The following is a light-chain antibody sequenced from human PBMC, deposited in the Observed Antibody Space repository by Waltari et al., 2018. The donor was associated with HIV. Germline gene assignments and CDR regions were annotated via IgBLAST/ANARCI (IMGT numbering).Light chain of an antibody. Sequence: QSAMSQPACVSASPGQSSTSCCTGTSSEVGHYNVVYWYRQFPDHAPPLLIFEAIKRLSGCSNPFSGSKSCHSASLTIPGLLAHDEADYYFCSDAGGNSYVFVTGTKVTVL. CDR1: SSEVGHYNV. J-gene: IGLJ1*01. V-gene: IGLV2-23*01. CDR2: EAI. CDR3: CSDAGGNSYV.